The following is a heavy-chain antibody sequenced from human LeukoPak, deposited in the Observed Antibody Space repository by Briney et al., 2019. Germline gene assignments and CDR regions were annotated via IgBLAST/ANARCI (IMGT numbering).Heavy chain of an antibody. V-gene: IGHV4-59*01. CDR1: GGSISSYY. Sequence: PSETLSLTCTVSGGSISSYYWSWIRQPPGKGLEWIGYIYYSGSTNYNPSLKSRVTISVDTSKNQFSLKLSSVTAADTAVYYCARDLKVAATSDYYYYYMDVWGKGTTVTVSS. CDR2: IYYSGST. CDR3: ARDLKVAATSDYYYYYMDV. J-gene: IGHJ6*03. D-gene: IGHD2-15*01.